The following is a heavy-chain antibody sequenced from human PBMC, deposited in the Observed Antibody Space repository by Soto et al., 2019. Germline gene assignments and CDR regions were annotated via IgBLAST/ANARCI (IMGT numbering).Heavy chain of an antibody. CDR3: VKNRGAGSLSNWSFAS. J-gene: IGHJ2*01. CDR2: IGSRGETYAT. V-gene: IGHV3-73*01. Sequence: KGLEWLGRIGSRGETYATTYAASVKGRFTISRDNFRNTLYLQMNSLRVEDAAVYYCVKNRGAGSLSNWSFASWGRGSLVTVSS. D-gene: IGHD1-26*01.